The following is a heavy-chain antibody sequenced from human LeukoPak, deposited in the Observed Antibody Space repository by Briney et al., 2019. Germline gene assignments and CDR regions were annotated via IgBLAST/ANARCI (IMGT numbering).Heavy chain of an antibody. V-gene: IGHV4-59*11. CDR3: ARGYDSSAYYPFNY. J-gene: IGHJ4*02. Sequence: SETLSLTCTVSGGSLSTHHWSWIRQSPGRGLEWIGYISDSGSTNYNPSLKSRVTISVDTSKNQFSLMLSSVTAADTAVYYCARGYDSSAYYPFNYWGQGTLVTVSS. D-gene: IGHD3-22*01. CDR1: GGSLSTHH. CDR2: ISDSGST.